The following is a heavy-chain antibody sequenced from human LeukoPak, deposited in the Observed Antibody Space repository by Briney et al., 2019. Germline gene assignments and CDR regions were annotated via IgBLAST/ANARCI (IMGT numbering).Heavy chain of an antibody. Sequence: GGSLRLSCAASGFTFSSYGMYWVRQAPGQGLEWVAFVRSDGSHEHYADSVKGRFTISRDNSRNTLYLQMNSLRTEDTAVYYCARSPYDSSGYPRNWFDPWGQGTLVTVSS. CDR2: VRSDGSHE. CDR3: ARSPYDSSGYPRNWFDP. CDR1: GFTFSSYG. V-gene: IGHV3-30*02. J-gene: IGHJ5*02. D-gene: IGHD3-22*01.